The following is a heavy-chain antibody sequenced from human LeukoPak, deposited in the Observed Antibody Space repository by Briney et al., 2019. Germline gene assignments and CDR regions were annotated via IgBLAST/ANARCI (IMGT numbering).Heavy chain of an antibody. J-gene: IGHJ4*02. CDR1: GGTFSSYA. V-gene: IGHV1-69*04. CDR2: IIPILGIA. D-gene: IGHD5-18*01. Sequence: GASVKVSCKASGGTFSSYAISWVRQAPGQGLVWMGRIIPILGIANYAQKFQGRVTITADKSTSTAYMELSSLRSEDTAVYYCARGPTAMVPPFDCWGQGTLVTVSS. CDR3: ARGPTAMVPPFDC.